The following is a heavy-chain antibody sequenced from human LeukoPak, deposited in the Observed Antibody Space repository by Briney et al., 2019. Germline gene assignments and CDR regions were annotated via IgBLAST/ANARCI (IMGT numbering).Heavy chain of an antibody. CDR1: GYTFNTYG. D-gene: IGHD1-26*01. CDR3: ARDGPNSGSYYPLYYFDY. CDR2: ISGYNGKT. V-gene: IGHV1-18*01. J-gene: IGHJ4*02. Sequence: RASVKVSCKASGYTFNTYGITWVRQAPGQGLEWMGWISGYNGKTKYAQKLQDRVTMTTDTSTSTVYMELSSLRSEDTAVYYCARDGPNSGSYYPLYYFDYWGQGTLVTVSS.